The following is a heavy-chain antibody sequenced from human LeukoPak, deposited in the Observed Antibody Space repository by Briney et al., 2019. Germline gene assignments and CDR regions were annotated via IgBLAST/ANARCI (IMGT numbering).Heavy chain of an antibody. CDR3: ARHLRFGELLSPFDY. CDR1: GYSFTSYW. D-gene: IGHD3-10*01. Sequence: GESLKISCKGSGYSFTSYWIGWVRQMLGKGLEWMGIIYPGDSDTRYSPSFQGQVTISADKSISTAYLQWSSLKASDTAMYYCARHLRFGELLSPFDYWGQGTLVTVSS. V-gene: IGHV5-51*01. J-gene: IGHJ4*02. CDR2: IYPGDSDT.